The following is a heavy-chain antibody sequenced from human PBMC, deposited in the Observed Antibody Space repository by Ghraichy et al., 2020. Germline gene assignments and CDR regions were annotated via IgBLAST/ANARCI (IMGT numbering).Heavy chain of an antibody. CDR1: GFTFSNAW. Sequence: GGSLRLSCAASGFTFSNAWMSWVRQAPGKGLEWVGRIKSKTDGGTTDYAAPVKGRFTISRDDSKNTLYLQMNSLKTEDTAVYYCTTGRYFDWLFFDYWGQGTLVTVSS. CDR2: IKSKTDGGTT. J-gene: IGHJ4*02. V-gene: IGHV3-15*01. CDR3: TTGRYFDWLFFDY. D-gene: IGHD3-9*01.